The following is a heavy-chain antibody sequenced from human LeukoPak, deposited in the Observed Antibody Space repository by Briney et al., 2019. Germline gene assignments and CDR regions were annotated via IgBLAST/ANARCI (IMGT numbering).Heavy chain of an antibody. CDR2: ISSSGSTI. Sequence: GGSLRLSCAASGFTFSSYEMNWVRQAPGKGLEWVSYISSSGSTIYYADSVKGRFTISRDNAKNSLYLQLNSLRAEDTAVYYCARDFGRLPGYWGQGTLVTVSS. J-gene: IGHJ4*02. V-gene: IGHV3-48*03. CDR1: GFTFSSYE. D-gene: IGHD3-10*01. CDR3: ARDFGRLPGY.